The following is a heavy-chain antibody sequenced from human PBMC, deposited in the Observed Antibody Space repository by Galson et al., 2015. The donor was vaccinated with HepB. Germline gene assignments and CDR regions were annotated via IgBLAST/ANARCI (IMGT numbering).Heavy chain of an antibody. V-gene: IGHV6-1*01. D-gene: IGHD2-2*02. CDR3: ARAGADIVVVPAAIRGGGYYYYMDV. J-gene: IGHJ6*03. CDR2: TYYRSKWYN. CDR1: GDSVSSNSAA. Sequence: CAISGDSVSSNSAAWNWIRQSPSRGLEWLGRTYYRSKWYNDYAVSVKSRITINPDTSKNQFSLQLNSVTPEDTAVYYCARAGADIVVVPAAIRGGGYYYYMDVWRKVTTVSVSS.